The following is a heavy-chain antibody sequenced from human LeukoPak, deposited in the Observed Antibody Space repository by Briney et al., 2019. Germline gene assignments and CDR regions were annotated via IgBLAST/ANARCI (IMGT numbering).Heavy chain of an antibody. Sequence: GGSLRLSCTASGFTVSTYPMHWVRQAPGKGLEWVAVLSYDGSDKYYADSVKGRFTISRDNSKNTLYLQMNSLRAEDTAVFYCARDLSSYSADYYFDYWGQGTLVTVSS. CDR1: GFTVSTYP. CDR3: ARDLSSYSADYYFDY. D-gene: IGHD2-15*01. J-gene: IGHJ4*02. CDR2: LSYDGSDK. V-gene: IGHV3-30-3*01.